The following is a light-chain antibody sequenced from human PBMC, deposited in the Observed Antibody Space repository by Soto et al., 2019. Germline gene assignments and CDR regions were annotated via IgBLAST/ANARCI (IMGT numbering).Light chain of an antibody. V-gene: IGLV2-8*01. CDR2: EVS. Sequence: QSALTQPPSASGSPGQSVTISCTGSSSDVGGSNSVAWYQHHPGEAPKLVIYEVSKRPSGVPDRFSGSKSGHTASLTVSGLRAEDEAYYYCSSYVGTSDVLFGGGTKVTVL. CDR3: SSYVGTSDVL. CDR1: SSDVGGSNS. J-gene: IGLJ3*02.